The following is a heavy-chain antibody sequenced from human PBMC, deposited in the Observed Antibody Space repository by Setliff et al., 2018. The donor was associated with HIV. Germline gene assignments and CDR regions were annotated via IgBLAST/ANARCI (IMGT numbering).Heavy chain of an antibody. D-gene: IGHD1-20*01. CDR3: ARYKWNNWIFGWFDP. V-gene: IGHV3-21*01. CDR1: GFTFSSYS. J-gene: IGHJ5*02. Sequence: PGGSLRLSCAASGFTFSSYSMNWVRQVPGKGLEWVSSISSSSSYIYYADSVKGRFTISRDNSKNTLYLQMNSLRLEDTAVYYCARYKWNNWIFGWFDPWGQGTQVTVSS. CDR2: ISSSSSYI.